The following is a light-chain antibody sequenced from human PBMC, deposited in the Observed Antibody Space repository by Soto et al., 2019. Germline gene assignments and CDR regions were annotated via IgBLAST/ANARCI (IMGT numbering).Light chain of an antibody. J-gene: IGKJ1*01. CDR3: QEYGSSQWT. CDR2: GAS. CDR1: QSVTSSL. Sequence: EIVLTQSPGTLSLSPGERATLSCRASQSVTSSLLAWHQQKPRQAPRLLIHGASNRAPGIPDRFSGSGSGTDFTLTISRLEPEDFAVYYCQEYGSSQWTFGQGTKVEIK. V-gene: IGKV3-20*01.